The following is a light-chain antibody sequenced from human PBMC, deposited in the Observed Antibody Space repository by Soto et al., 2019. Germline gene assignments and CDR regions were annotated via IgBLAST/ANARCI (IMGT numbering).Light chain of an antibody. J-gene: IGLJ2*01. CDR2: DVS. V-gene: IGLV2-14*01. CDR1: SSDVGGYNY. CDR3: SSYTSSSTLRV. Sequence: QSALTQPASVSGSPGQSITISCTGTSSDVGGYNYVSWYQQHPGKAPKLMIYDVSNRPSGVSNRFSGSKSGNTASLTISGLQADDEAHYYCSSYTSSSTLRVFGGGTKLTVL.